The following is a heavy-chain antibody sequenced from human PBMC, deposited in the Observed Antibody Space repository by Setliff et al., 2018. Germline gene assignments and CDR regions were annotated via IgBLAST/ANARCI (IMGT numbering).Heavy chain of an antibody. J-gene: IGHJ6*03. D-gene: IGHD2-21*02. Sequence: GSLRLSCRTSGFTFSSYTMNWVRQAPGKGLEWVSAITDDGGTTHYAGSVMGRFTIARDNSKNTLYLQMNSLRDEDTAVYYCAKCGGDHCCPLNYYQYMDVWGKGTTVTVSS. V-gene: IGHV3-23*01. CDR3: AKCGGDHCCPLNYYQYMDV. CDR1: GFTFSSYT. CDR2: ITDDGGTT.